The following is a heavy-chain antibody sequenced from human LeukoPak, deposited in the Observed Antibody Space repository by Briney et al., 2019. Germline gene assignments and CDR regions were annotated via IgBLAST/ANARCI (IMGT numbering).Heavy chain of an antibody. J-gene: IGHJ4*02. CDR3: AKDLYSSSSDIFDY. Sequence: PGGSLRLSCAASGFTFSDYYMSWIRQAPGKGLEWVSYISSSGSTIYYADSVKGRFTISRDNSKNTLYLQMNSLRAEDTAVYYCAKDLYSSSSDIFDYWDQGTLVTVSS. CDR2: ISSSGSTI. CDR1: GFTFSDYY. V-gene: IGHV3-11*01. D-gene: IGHD6-6*01.